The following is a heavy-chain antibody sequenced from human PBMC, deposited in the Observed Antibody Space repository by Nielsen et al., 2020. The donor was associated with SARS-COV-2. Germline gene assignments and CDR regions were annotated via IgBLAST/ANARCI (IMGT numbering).Heavy chain of an antibody. CDR3: ARDTMINMGSFDY. V-gene: IGHV1-18*01. Sequence: ASVKVSCKASGGTFSSYAISRVRQAPGQGLEWMGWISAYNGNTNYAQKLQGRVAMTTDTSTSTAYMELRSLRSDDTAVYYCARDTMINMGSFDYWGQGTLVTVSS. D-gene: IGHD3-22*01. CDR1: GGTFSSYA. J-gene: IGHJ4*02. CDR2: ISAYNGNT.